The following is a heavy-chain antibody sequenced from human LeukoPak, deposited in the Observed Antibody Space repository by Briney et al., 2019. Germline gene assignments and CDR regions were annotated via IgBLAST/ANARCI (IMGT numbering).Heavy chain of an antibody. CDR3: ARAEPKTYGSGTQGDYYFDY. D-gene: IGHD3-10*01. CDR1: GFTFSTYA. J-gene: IGHJ4*02. Sequence: GGSLRLSCAASGFTFSTYAMHWVRQAPGKGLEWVAILSYDGSTKFYADSVKGRFTISRDNSKNTLYLQMNSLRAEDTAVYNCARAEPKTYGSGTQGDYYFDYWGQGTLVTVSS. V-gene: IGHV3-30*04. CDR2: LSYDGSTK.